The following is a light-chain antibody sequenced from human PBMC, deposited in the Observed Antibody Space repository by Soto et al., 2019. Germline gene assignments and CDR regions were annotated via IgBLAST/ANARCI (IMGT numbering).Light chain of an antibody. Sequence: VMTQSPATLSVSPGERATLSCRASQSVSSNLAWYQQKPGQAPRLLISDASNRATGIPARFSGSGSETDFTLTISSLEPEDSAVYYCQQRSNWPSLTFGGGTKVDNK. J-gene: IGKJ4*01. CDR2: DAS. CDR1: QSVSSN. CDR3: QQRSNWPSLT. V-gene: IGKV3-11*01.